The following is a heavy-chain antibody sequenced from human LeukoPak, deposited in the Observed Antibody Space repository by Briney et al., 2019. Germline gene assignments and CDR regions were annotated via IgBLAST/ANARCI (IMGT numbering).Heavy chain of an antibody. Sequence: GASVKVSCKASGYTFTNYDINWVRQATGQGLEWMGYMNPRSGDTGYAQKFQGRVTMTWDTSISTAYMELSSLRSEDTAVYYCARDFRFSDFWGQGTLVTVSS. CDR2: MNPRSGDT. J-gene: IGHJ4*02. CDR1: GYTFTNYD. V-gene: IGHV1-8*01. CDR3: ARDFRFSDF.